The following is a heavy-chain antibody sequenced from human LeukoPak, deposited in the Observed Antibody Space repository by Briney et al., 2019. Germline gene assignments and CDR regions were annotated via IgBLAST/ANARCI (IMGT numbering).Heavy chain of an antibody. CDR3: TRVETYYYDSSGPMDY. CDR1: GFTFSSYS. J-gene: IGHJ4*02. D-gene: IGHD3-22*01. Sequence: GGSLRLSCAASGFTFSSYSKNWVRQAPGKGLEWVSSISSSSSCIHYADSVKGRFTISRDNAKNSLYLQMNSLGAEDTAVYYCTRVETYYYDSSGPMDYWGQGTLVTVSS. CDR2: ISSSSSCI. V-gene: IGHV3-21*01.